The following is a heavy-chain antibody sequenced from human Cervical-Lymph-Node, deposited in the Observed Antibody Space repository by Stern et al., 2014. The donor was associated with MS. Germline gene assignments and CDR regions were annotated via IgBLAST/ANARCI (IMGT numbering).Heavy chain of an antibody. CDR3: ARDRGDYVDY. D-gene: IGHD4-17*01. J-gene: IGHJ4*02. V-gene: IGHV4-31*03. CDR2: IHYSGST. Sequence: QLQLQESGPGLVKPSQTLSLTCTVSGGSISSGGYYWSWLRQHPGKGLEWIGYIHYSGSTYYNPSLKSRVTISVDTSKNQFSLKLSSVTAADTAVYYCARDRGDYVDYWGQGTLVTVSS. CDR1: GGSISSGGYY.